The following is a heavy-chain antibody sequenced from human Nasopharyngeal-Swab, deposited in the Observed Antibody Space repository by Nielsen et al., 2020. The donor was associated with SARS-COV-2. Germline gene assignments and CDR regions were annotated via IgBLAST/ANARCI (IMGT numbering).Heavy chain of an antibody. CDR2: ISSSSTYI. V-gene: IGHV3-21*01. CDR1: GFTLSSYS. Sequence: LSLTCAASGFTLSSYSMNWVRQAPGKGLEWVSSISSSSTYIYYADSVKGRITISRDNAKNSLYLQMNSLRAEDTAVYYCARTGYSFGFDAFDVWGQGTMVTVSS. CDR3: ARTGYSFGFDAFDV. J-gene: IGHJ3*01. D-gene: IGHD5-18*01.